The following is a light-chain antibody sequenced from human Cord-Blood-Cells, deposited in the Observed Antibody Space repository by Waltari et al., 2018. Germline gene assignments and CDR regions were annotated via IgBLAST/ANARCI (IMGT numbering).Light chain of an antibody. CDR2: KAS. CDR1: QSISSW. J-gene: IGKJ3*01. V-gene: IGKV1-5*03. CDR3: QQYNSYIFT. Sequence: DIQMTQSPSTLSASVGARDTITCRASQSISSWLAWYQQKPGKAPKLLIYKASSLESGVPARFSGSGSGTEFTLTISSMQPDDFATYYCQQYNSYIFTFGPGTKVDIK.